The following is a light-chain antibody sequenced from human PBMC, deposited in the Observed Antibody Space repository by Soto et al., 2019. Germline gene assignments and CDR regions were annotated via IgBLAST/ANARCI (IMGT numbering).Light chain of an antibody. CDR3: QSYDSSLSGSV. V-gene: IGLV1-40*01. CDR1: SSNIGAGYG. CDR2: GDS. J-gene: IGLJ2*01. Sequence: QSVLTQPPSVSGAPGQRVSISCTGSSSNIGAGYGVHWYQQLPGTAPKVLIYGDSNRPSGVPDRFSGSKSGTSASLAITGFQAEDDADYYCQSYDSSLSGSVFGGGTKLTVL.